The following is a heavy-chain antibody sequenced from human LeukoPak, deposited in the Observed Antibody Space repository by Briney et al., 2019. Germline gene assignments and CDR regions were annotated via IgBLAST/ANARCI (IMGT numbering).Heavy chain of an antibody. CDR1: GFTFSDSY. D-gene: IGHD6-13*01. J-gene: IGHJ4*02. Sequence: PGGSLRLSCAASGFTFSDSYMSWIRQTPGTGLEWVSYISSSGSTIYYADSVKGRFTISRDNAKNSLYLQMNSLRAEDSAVYYCAKDLAAEGTGSFDCWGQGTLVTVSS. CDR2: ISSSGSTI. V-gene: IGHV3-11*01. CDR3: AKDLAAEGTGSFDC.